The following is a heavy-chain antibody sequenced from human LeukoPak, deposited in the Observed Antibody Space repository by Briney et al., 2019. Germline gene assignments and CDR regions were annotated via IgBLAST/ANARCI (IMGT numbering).Heavy chain of an antibody. CDR1: LYIFPDYV. D-gene: IGHD1/OR15-1a*01. CDR2: VYYTSGST. Sequence: SVPDSCLATLYIFPDYVCNWVRPPPGKGLLWMGLVYYTSGSTGYDQKFQGRIIITRDAAVRTVYMELSSLRFDDTAVYYCARGRYHWNKGGYYYMDVWGEGTTVTVPS. V-gene: IGHV1-8*03. CDR3: ARGRYHWNKGGYYYMDV. J-gene: IGHJ6*03.